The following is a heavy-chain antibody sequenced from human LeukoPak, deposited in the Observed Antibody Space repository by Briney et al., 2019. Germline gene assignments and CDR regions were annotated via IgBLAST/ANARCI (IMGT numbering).Heavy chain of an antibody. V-gene: IGHV3-53*01. J-gene: IGHJ4*02. D-gene: IGHD3-22*01. CDR3: ARGGYYYYFDY. CDR2: IYSGGST. Sequence: GGSLRLSCAASGFTVSSNYMSWVRQAPGKGLEWVSVIYSGGSTYYADSVKGRFTISRDNSKNTLYLQMNSLRAEDTAVHYCARGGYYYYFDYWGQGTLVTVSS. CDR1: GFTVSSNY.